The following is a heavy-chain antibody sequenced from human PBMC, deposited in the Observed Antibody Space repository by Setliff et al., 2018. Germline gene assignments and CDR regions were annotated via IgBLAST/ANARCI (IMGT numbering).Heavy chain of an antibody. CDR2: INTKTGNP. CDR3: AGDGGNGVDY. Sequence: GASVKVSCKASGYTFTTYAISWMRQAPGQGLEWMGWINTKTGNPTYAQDFTGRLVFSLDTSVNTAFVQISSLKAEDTAVYYCAGDGGNGVDYWGQGTLVTVSS. J-gene: IGHJ4*02. CDR1: GYTFTTYA. D-gene: IGHD3-16*01. V-gene: IGHV7-4-1*02.